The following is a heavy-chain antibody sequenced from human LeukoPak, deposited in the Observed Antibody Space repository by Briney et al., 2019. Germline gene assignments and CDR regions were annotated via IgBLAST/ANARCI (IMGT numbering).Heavy chain of an antibody. D-gene: IGHD6-13*01. CDR3: AKESAIAATDTRDAFDI. Sequence: AGGSLRLSCAASGFTFSSYGMHCVRQAPGKGLEWVAVIFYGGSNEYYADSVKGRFTISRDNFKNTLHLQVNSLRLEDTAIYYCAKESAIAATDTRDAFDIWGRGTMVTVSS. CDR1: GFTFSSYG. CDR2: IFYGGSNE. J-gene: IGHJ3*02. V-gene: IGHV3-30*18.